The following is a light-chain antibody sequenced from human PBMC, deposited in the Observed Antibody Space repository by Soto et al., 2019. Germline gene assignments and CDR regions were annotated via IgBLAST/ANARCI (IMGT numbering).Light chain of an antibody. J-gene: IGKJ4*01. V-gene: IGKV1-9*01. CDR2: GAS. Sequence: IQLTQSPYALSASVGDSVTITCRASQGIISYVAWYQQKPGKDPNLLLYGASTLQSGVPSRFSGSGSGTDFTLTINSLQAEDFATYYCQQTRSYPSTLGGGTKVDIK. CDR1: QGIISY. CDR3: QQTRSYPST.